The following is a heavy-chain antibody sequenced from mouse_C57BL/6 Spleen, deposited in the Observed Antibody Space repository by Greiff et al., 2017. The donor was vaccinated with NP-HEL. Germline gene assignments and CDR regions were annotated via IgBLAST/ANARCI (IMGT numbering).Heavy chain of an antibody. J-gene: IGHJ2*01. CDR1: GFTFSSYA. Sequence: EVKVVESGGGLVKPGGSLKLSCAASGFTFSSYAMSWVRQTPEKRLEWVATISDGGSYTYYPDNVKGRFTISRDNAKNNLYLQMSHLKSEDTAMYYCARNPGRGNYFDYWGQGTTLTVSS. D-gene: IGHD3-3*01. V-gene: IGHV5-4*03. CDR3: ARNPGRGNYFDY. CDR2: ISDGGSYT.